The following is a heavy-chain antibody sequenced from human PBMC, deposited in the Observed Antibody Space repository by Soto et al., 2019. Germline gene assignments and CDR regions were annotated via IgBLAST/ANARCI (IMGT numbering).Heavy chain of an antibody. J-gene: IGHJ4*02. CDR2: ISAYNGNT. V-gene: IGHV1-18*01. Sequence: GASVKGSCQASGYTLTNHGITWVRQAPGQGLEWMGWISAYNGNTNYAQKLQGRVTMTTDTSTSTAYMELRSLRAEDTAVYYCAKCNYSSSSNFDYWGQGTLVTVSS. CDR3: AKCNYSSSSNFDY. CDR1: GYTLTNHG. D-gene: IGHD6-6*01.